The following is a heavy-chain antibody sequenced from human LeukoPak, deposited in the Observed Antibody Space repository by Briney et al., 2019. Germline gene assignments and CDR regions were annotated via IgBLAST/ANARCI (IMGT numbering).Heavy chain of an antibody. CDR3: ARDKYRYGDYDLESAAWDYMDV. J-gene: IGHJ6*03. D-gene: IGHD4-17*01. V-gene: IGHV3-23*01. CDR2: ISGSGGST. CDR1: GFTFSSYA. Sequence: GGSLRLSCAASGFTFSSYAMSWVRQAPGKGLEWVSAISGSGGSTYYADSVKGRFTISRDNSKNTLYLQMNSLRAEDTAVYYCARDKYRYGDYDLESAAWDYMDVWGKGTTVTISS.